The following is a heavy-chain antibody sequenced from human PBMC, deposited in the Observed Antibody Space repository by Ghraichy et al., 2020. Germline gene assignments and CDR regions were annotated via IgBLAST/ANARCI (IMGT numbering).Heavy chain of an antibody. CDR1: GTSVRSYF. V-gene: IGHV4-59*02. CDR3: ARMGGYKDPLWY. CDR2: IFYSGST. Sequence: AGSLSLTCTVSGTSVRSYFWSWIRQPPGKGLEWIGDIFYSGSTNYNPSLKSRVTISIDASSNQFSLNLSSVTAADTAVYYCARMGGYKDPLWYWGQGTLVAVSS. J-gene: IGHJ4*02. D-gene: IGHD3-10*01.